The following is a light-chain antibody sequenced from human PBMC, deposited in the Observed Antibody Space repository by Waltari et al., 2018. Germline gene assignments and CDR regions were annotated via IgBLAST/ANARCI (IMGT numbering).Light chain of an antibody. Sequence: EMVMTQSPLSLPFTPGEPASISCSFRQGLLYSNEHNYLDWYLQTPGQSPQLLIYLGSNRASGVPDRFSGSGSGSDFTLKISRVEAEDVGVYYCMQALQTPPTFGQGTKVEIK. V-gene: IGKV2-28*01. CDR3: MQALQTPPT. J-gene: IGKJ1*01. CDR1: QGLLYSNEHNY. CDR2: LGS.